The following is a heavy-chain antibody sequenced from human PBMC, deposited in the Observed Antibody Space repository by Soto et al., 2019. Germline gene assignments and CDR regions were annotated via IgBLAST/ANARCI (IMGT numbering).Heavy chain of an antibody. CDR2: IVVGSGNT. D-gene: IGHD4-17*01. CDR3: AAEYGDYGDYYYGMDV. J-gene: IGHJ6*02. Sequence: QMQLVQSGPEVKKPGTSVKVSCKASGFTFTSSAVQWVRQARGQRLEWIGWIVVGSGNTNYAQKFQERVTITRDMSTSTAYMELSSLRSEDTAVYYCAAEYGDYGDYYYGMDVWGQGTTVTVSS. CDR1: GFTFTSSA. V-gene: IGHV1-58*01.